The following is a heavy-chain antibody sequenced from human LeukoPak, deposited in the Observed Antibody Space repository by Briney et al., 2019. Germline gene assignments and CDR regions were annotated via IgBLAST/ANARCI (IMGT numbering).Heavy chain of an antibody. J-gene: IGHJ6*03. CDR1: GGSFSGYY. V-gene: IGHV4-34*01. CDR3: ARAVYYYYMDV. D-gene: IGHD4-17*01. Sequence: SETLSLTCAVYGGSFSGYYWSWIRQPPGKGLEWIGEINHSGSTNYNPSLKGRVTISVDTSKNQFSLKLSSVTAADTAVYYCARAVYYYYMDVWGKGTTVTVSS. CDR2: INHSGST.